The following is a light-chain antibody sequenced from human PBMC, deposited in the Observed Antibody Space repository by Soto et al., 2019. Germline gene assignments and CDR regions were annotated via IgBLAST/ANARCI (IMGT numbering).Light chain of an antibody. CDR1: GSDVGGYNY. V-gene: IGLV2-8*01. Sequence: QSVLTQPPSASGSPGQSVTISCTGTGSDVGGYNYVSWYQQHPGKAPKLIIYEVSQRPSGVPDRFSGSKSGNTASLTVSGLQAEDEADYYCSSYAGSNFWVFGGGTQLTVL. J-gene: IGLJ3*02. CDR3: SSYAGSNFWV. CDR2: EVS.